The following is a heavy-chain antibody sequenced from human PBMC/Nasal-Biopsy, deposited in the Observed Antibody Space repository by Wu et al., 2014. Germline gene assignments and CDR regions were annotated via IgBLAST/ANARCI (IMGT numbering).Heavy chain of an antibody. D-gene: IGHD1-1*01. J-gene: IGHJ5*02. V-gene: IGHV2-5*02. Sequence: LVKPTQTLTLTCTFSGFSISSDGMAVGWIRQPPGKALEWLALFYWDDDERYNPSLQDRLTISKDTSKNQVVLTMTDMDPVDTATYYCAKKSATGGWFDPWGQGTQVTVSS. CDR2: FYWDDDE. CDR1: GFSISSDGMA. CDR3: AKKSATGGWFDP.